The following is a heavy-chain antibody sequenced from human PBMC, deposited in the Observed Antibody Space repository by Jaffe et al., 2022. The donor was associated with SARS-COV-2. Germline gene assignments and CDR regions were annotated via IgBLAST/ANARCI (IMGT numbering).Heavy chain of an antibody. D-gene: IGHD4-17*01. CDR1: GFTFSSYS. J-gene: IGHJ3*02. CDR2: ISSSSSYI. Sequence: EVQLVESGGGLVKPGGSLRLSCAASGFTFSSYSMNWVRQAPGKGLEWVSSISSSSSYIYYADSVKGRFTISRDNAKNSLYLQMNSLRAEDTAVYYCARDSPATVTPGRSAFDIWGQGTMVTVSS. CDR3: ARDSPATVTPGRSAFDI. V-gene: IGHV3-21*01.